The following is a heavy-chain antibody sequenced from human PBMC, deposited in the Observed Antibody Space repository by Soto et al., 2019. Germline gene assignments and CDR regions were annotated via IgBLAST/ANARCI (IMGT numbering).Heavy chain of an antibody. CDR2: ITPIYPTT. D-gene: IGHD5-18*01. V-gene: IGHV1-69*13. Sequence: GASVKVSCKASGGTFYTYTFSWVRQAPGQGLEWMGSITPIYPTTNYAEKFQGRLTVTADGSTNTAYMELNSLTSEGTAVYYCARIPRYSFPTSDDLDSWGQGTLVTVS. J-gene: IGHJ4*02. CDR3: ARIPRYSFPTSDDLDS. CDR1: GGTFYTYT.